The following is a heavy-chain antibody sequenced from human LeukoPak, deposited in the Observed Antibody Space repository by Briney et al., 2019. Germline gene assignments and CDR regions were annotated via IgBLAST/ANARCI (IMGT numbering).Heavy chain of an antibody. V-gene: IGHV1-69*13. D-gene: IGHD3-9*01. CDR1: GYTFTTHA. J-gene: IGHJ4*02. Sequence: GASVKVSCKASGYTFTTHAISWVRQAPGQGLEWMGGIIPIFGTANYAQKFQGRVTITADESTSTAYMELSSLRSEDTAVYYCARVRRYFDWLIIDYWGQGTLVTVSS. CDR2: IIPIFGTA. CDR3: ARVRRYFDWLIIDY.